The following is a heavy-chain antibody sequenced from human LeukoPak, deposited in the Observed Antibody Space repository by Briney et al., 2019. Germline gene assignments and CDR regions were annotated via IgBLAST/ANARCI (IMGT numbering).Heavy chain of an antibody. CDR3: ARDSIVVVPAAIWYFDY. J-gene: IGHJ4*02. V-gene: IGHV3-43*02. Sequence: GGSLRLSCAASGFTFDDYAMHWVRQAPGKGLEWVSLISGDGGSTYYADSVKGRLTISRDNSKNSLYLQMNSLRTEDTALYYCARDSIVVVPAAIWYFDYWGQGTLVTVSS. CDR2: ISGDGGST. D-gene: IGHD2-2*02. CDR1: GFTFDDYA.